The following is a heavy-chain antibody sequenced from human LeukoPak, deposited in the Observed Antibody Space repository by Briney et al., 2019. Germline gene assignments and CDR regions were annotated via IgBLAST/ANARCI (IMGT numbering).Heavy chain of an antibody. CDR3: ASPRGDDSGGYYTWYFHH. D-gene: IGHD3-22*01. CDR2: SGST. J-gene: IGHJ1*01. Sequence: PSQTLSLTCTVSGGSISSGGYYWSWIRQPPGTGLEWIGSGSTYYNPSLKSRVTISVDTSKNQFSLKLSSVTAADTAVYFCASPRGDDSGGYYTWYFHHWGQGILVTVSS. V-gene: IGHV4-30-2*01. CDR1: GGSISSGGYY.